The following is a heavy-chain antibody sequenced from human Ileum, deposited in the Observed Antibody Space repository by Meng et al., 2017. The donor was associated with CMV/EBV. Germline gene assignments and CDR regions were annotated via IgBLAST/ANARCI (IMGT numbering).Heavy chain of an antibody. CDR1: GASISSSKW. CDR3: ARGRRYLFY. J-gene: IGHJ4*02. V-gene: IGHV4-4*02. D-gene: IGHD3-9*01. Sequence: QVQLQESGPGMVKPSGTLSLTCAVSGASISSSKWCIWFRQPPGKGLEWIGQVYHSGSTNYNPSLKSRVTISVDTSKNQFSLKLSSVTAADAAMYYCARGRRYLFYWSQGTLVTVSS. CDR2: VYHSGST.